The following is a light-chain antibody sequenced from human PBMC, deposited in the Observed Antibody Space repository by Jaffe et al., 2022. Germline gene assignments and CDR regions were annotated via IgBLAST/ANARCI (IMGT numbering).Light chain of an antibody. CDR1: QSVSSY. V-gene: IGKV3-11*01. Sequence: EIVLTQSPATLSLSPGERATLSCRASQSVSSYLAWYQQKPGQAPRLLIYDASNRATGIPARFSGSGSGTDFTLTISSLEPEDFAVYYCQQRSNWPLGYTFGQGTKLEIK. CDR2: DAS. CDR3: QQRSNWPLGYT. J-gene: IGKJ2*01.